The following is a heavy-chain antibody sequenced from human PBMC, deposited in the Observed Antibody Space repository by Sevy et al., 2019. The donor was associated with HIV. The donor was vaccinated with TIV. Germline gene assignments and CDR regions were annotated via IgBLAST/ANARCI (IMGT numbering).Heavy chain of an antibody. CDR3: ARELLPGSYYYYMDV. V-gene: IGHV3-30-3*01. J-gene: IGHJ6*03. D-gene: IGHD2-15*01. CDR2: ISFDGNKQ. Sequence: GSLRLSCAASGFTFSDYAFHWVRQAPGKGLEWLAVISFDGNKQDFADSVQGRFTISRDSLKNTVSLHMNSLRVEDTAVYFCARELLPGSYYYYMDVWRKGTTVTVSS. CDR1: GFTFSDYA.